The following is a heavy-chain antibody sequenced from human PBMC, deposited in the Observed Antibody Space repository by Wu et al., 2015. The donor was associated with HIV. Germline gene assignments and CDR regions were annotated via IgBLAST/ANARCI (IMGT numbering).Heavy chain of an antibody. Sequence: QVQLVQSGAEVKKPGASVKVSCKASGYKFTDFYIHWVRQAPGQGLEWLGWVNSDNGGTNYELKFHGRVTMTRDTSSTTSYMELSRLTSADTAVYYCARTSDWPYYYGMDVWGQGTTV. J-gene: IGHJ6*02. V-gene: IGHV1-2*02. CDR2: VNSDNGGT. CDR1: GYKFTDFY. D-gene: IGHD6-19*01. CDR3: ARTSDWPYYYGMDV.